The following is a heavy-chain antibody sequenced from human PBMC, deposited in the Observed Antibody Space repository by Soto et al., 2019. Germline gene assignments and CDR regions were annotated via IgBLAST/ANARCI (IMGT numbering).Heavy chain of an antibody. CDR1: GFTFSSYG. Sequence: QTGGSLRLSCAASGFTFSSYGMHWVRQAPGKGLEWVAVIWYDGSNKYYADSVKGRFTISRDNSKNTLYLQMNSLRAEDTAVYYCARDLTTTVTTGSGYYGMDVWGQGTTVTVSS. J-gene: IGHJ6*02. V-gene: IGHV3-33*01. CDR3: ARDLTTTVTTGSGYYGMDV. D-gene: IGHD4-17*01. CDR2: IWYDGSNK.